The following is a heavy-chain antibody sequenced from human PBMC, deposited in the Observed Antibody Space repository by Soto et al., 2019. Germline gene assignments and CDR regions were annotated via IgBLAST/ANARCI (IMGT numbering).Heavy chain of an antibody. Sequence: EVQLVESGGGLVQPGGSLRLSCAASGFTFSSYEMNWVRQAPGKGLEWVSYISSSGSTIYYADSVKGRFTISRDNAKNSLYLQMKSMRAEDTAVYYCARGPITMIIPTAKAFDYWGQGTLVTVS. CDR2: ISSSGSTI. V-gene: IGHV3-48*03. J-gene: IGHJ4*02. CDR1: GFTFSSYE. D-gene: IGHD3-22*01. CDR3: ARGPITMIIPTAKAFDY.